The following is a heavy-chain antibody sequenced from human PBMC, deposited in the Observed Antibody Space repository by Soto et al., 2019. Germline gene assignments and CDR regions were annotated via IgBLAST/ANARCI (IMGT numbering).Heavy chain of an antibody. CDR1: GYSFTSYW. Sequence: EVQLVQSGAEVKKPGESLRISCKGSGYSFTSYWISWVRQMPGKGLEWMGRIDPSDSYTNYSPSFQGHVTISADKSISTAYLQWSSLKASDTAMYYCARSPIAVAAHDLKGWFDPWGQGTLVTVSS. CDR2: IDPSDSYT. D-gene: IGHD6-19*01. J-gene: IGHJ5*02. V-gene: IGHV5-10-1*01. CDR3: ARSPIAVAAHDLKGWFDP.